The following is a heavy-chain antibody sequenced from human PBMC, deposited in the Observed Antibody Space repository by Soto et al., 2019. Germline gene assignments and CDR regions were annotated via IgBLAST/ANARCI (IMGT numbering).Heavy chain of an antibody. J-gene: IGHJ6*02. CDR1: GFTFSRHS. V-gene: IGHV3-21*01. CDR3: ERDIEADVSYGMDV. Sequence: PGGSLRLSCAASGFTFSRHSMNWVRQAPGKGLEWVSSISSSSSYIYYADSVKGRFTISRDNAKNSLYLQMNSLRAEDTDVYYCERDIEADVSYGMDVWGQGTTVTVSS. CDR2: ISSSSSYI. D-gene: IGHD6-13*01.